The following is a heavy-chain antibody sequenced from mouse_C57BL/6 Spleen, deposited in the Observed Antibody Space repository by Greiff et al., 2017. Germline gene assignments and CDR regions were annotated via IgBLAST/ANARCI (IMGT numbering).Heavy chain of an antibody. J-gene: IGHJ2*01. CDR1: GYSITSGYY. CDR2: ISYDGSN. CDR3: ARAGLLDY. Sequence: QSGPGLVKPSQSLSLTCSVTGYSITSGYYWNWIRQFPGNKLEWMGYISYDGSNNYNPTLKNRISITRDTSKNQFFLKLNSVTTEDTATYYCARAGLLDYWGQGTTLTVSS. D-gene: IGHD2-4*01. V-gene: IGHV3-6*01.